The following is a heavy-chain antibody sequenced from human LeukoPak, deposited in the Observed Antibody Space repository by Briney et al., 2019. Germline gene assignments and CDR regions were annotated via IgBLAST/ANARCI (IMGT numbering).Heavy chain of an antibody. CDR1: GFTVIIYE. CDR2: ISSRVRPI. CDR3: ARGTAAAKIDY. J-gene: IGHJ4*02. V-gene: IGHV3-48*03. Sequence: PGGCLRLSCSASGFTVIIYEMKSGRQAPGRGVGRVSYISSRVRPIYYADSVKGRFTIPRNHPKNSLYLQMNIRRPEDTSLYNCARGTAAAKIDYWGQGTLVTVSS. D-gene: IGHD6-13*01.